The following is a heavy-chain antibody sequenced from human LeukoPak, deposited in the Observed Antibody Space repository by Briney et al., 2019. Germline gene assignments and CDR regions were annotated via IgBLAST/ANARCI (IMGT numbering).Heavy chain of an antibody. Sequence: SVKVSCKASGGTFSSYAISWVRQAPGQGLEWMGGIIPIFGTANYAQKFQGRVTITADESPSTAYMELSSLRSEDTAVYYCARKICSSTSCYHYYFDYWGQGTLVTVSS. D-gene: IGHD2-2*01. CDR3: ARKICSSTSCYHYYFDY. CDR1: GGTFSSYA. J-gene: IGHJ4*02. CDR2: IIPIFGTA. V-gene: IGHV1-69*13.